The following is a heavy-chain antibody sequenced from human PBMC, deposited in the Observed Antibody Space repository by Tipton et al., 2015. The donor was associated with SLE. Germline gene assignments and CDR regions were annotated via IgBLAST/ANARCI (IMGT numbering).Heavy chain of an antibody. CDR2: IYQSGST. J-gene: IGHJ4*02. Sequence: TLSLTCTVSGGSISSGGFYWNWIRQHPGKDLELIGFIYQSGSTYYNPSLRSRVIISLDRSKNQFSLNLTSLTAADTAIYYCARDLKFLDYWGQGIHVTVSS. CDR3: ARDLKFLDY. CDR1: GGSISSGGFY. V-gene: IGHV4-31*03.